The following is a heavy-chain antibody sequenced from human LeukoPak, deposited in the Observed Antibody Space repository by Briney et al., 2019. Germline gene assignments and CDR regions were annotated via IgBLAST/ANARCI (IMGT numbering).Heavy chain of an antibody. V-gene: IGHV4-39*01. CDR2: IYYSGST. CDR3: ASFLSSGYYYLPNY. Sequence: KPSETLSLTCTVSGGSISSSSYYWGWIRQPPGKGLEWIGSIYYSGSTYYNPSLKTQVTLSVDTSKNQFSLKLSSVTAADTAVYYCASFLSSGYYYLPNYWGQGTLVTVSS. J-gene: IGHJ4*02. D-gene: IGHD3-22*01. CDR1: GGSISSSSYY.